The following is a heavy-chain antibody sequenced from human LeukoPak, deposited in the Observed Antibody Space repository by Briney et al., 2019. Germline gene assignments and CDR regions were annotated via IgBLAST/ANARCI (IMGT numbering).Heavy chain of an antibody. V-gene: IGHV3-72*01. CDR2: SGNKAANFPP. J-gene: IGHJ3*02. Sequence: PGGSLRLSCAASGFTFSDFYMDWVRQLPGKGLEWLARSGNKAANFPPFYAASVRGRFTIFRDHSKASLYLQMNSLKSEGTAVYYCVRGFNSFDMWGQGTMVAVSS. CDR1: GFTFSDFY. CDR3: VRGFNSFDM.